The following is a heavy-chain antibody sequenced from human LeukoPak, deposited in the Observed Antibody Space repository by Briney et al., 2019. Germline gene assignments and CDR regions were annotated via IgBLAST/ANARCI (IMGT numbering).Heavy chain of an antibody. CDR3: VKWTGYGMY. CDR2: TSGSGDIT. J-gene: IGHJ4*02. CDR1: GFTFSSQS. D-gene: IGHD3/OR15-3a*01. Sequence: GGSLRLSCAASGFTFSSQSMTWVRQAPGKGLEWVSGTSGSGDITYYADSVKGRFTISRDNSKNTLYLQMNSLRVEDTAVYYCVKWTGYGMYWGQGTLVTVSS. V-gene: IGHV3-23*01.